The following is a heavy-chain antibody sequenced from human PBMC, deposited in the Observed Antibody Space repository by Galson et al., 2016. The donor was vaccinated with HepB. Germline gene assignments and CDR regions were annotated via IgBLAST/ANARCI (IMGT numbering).Heavy chain of an antibody. CDR1: GYSFNDYW. J-gene: IGHJ6*02. V-gene: IGHV5-51*01. CDR2: IYPGDSDT. CDR3: ARHFRMEVAGKDYCVGFGL. Sequence: QSGAEVKKPGESLKISCKASGYSFNDYWIGWVRQVPGKGLEWMAIIYPGDSDTRYNPSFQGQVTISADTSITTAYLQWNSLKASDTAIYYCARHFRMEVAGKDYCVGFGLGGQVTTVIVSS. D-gene: IGHD6-19*01.